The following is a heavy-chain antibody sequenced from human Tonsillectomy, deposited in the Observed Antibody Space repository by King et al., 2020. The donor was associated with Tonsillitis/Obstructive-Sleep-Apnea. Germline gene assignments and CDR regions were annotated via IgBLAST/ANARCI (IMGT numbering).Heavy chain of an antibody. CDR2: MSYDGSKI. D-gene: IGHD4-23*01. CDR1: RFTISAYT. J-gene: IGHJ4*02. V-gene: IGHV3-30*04. CDR3: ARGKNYGGTFYF. Sequence: VQLVESGGGVVQPGRSLRLSCTASRFTISAYTMHWVRQAPGKGLEWVAVMSYDGSKIYYADSVQGRFTFSRDNSKNMVYLQMNSLRAEDTALYYCARGKNYGGTFYFWGQGTLVTVSS.